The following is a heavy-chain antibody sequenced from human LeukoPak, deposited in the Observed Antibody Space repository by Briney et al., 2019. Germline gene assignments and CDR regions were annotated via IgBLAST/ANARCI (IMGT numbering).Heavy chain of an antibody. V-gene: IGHV1-2*02. J-gene: IGHJ4*02. CDR2: IDANNGDT. CDR1: GYTFRGNY. Sequence: ASVKVSCKASGYTFRGNYIHWLRQAPGQGLEWMGWIDANNGDTKSAQKFQGRVTMSRDTSISTAYMDLSSLSPEDGAVYYCARDPSSVTLYFFDYWGRGTLVTVSS. D-gene: IGHD4-11*01. CDR3: ARDPSSVTLYFFDY.